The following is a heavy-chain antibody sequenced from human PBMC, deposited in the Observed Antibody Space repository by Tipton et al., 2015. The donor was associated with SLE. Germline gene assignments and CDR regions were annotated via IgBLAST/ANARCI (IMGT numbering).Heavy chain of an antibody. D-gene: IGHD6-13*01. CDR1: GFTFSSYS. Sequence: SLRLSCAASGFTFSSYSMNWVRQAPGKGLEWVSAISSSSNYIYYADSVKGRFTISRDNAKNSLYLQMNSLRAEDMAVYYCAREAGTSTWSPVDPWGQGTLVTVSS. CDR3: AREAGTSTWSPVDP. J-gene: IGHJ5*02. V-gene: IGHV3-21*01. CDR2: ISSSSNYI.